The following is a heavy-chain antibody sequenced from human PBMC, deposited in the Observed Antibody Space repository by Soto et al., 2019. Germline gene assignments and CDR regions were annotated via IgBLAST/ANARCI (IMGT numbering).Heavy chain of an antibody. CDR2: INHSGST. D-gene: IGHD3-9*01. CDR1: GGSFSGYY. J-gene: IGHJ4*02. V-gene: IGHV4-34*01. Sequence: PSETLSLTCAVYGGSFSGYYWSWIRQPPGKGLEWIGEINHSGSTNYNPSLKSRVTISVDTSKNEFSLKVSSVTAADTAVYYCGRVPQYYDILTGFVDYFDFWSQGTLVTVSS. CDR3: GRVPQYYDILTGFVDYFDF.